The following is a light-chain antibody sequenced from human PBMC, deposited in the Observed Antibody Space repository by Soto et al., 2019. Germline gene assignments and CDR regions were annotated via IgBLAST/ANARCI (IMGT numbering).Light chain of an antibody. CDR1: YSDIGDYNY. V-gene: IGLV2-8*01. J-gene: IGLJ2*01. CDR2: EGS. CDR3: SSYSGTNSNVI. Sequence: QSALTQPPSASGSPGQSVTISCVGTYSDIGDYNYVSWYQQHPGKVPKLIISEGSKRPSGVPDRFSGSKSGYTASLTVSDLQPADEAVYYCSSYSGTNSNVIFGGGTQLTVL.